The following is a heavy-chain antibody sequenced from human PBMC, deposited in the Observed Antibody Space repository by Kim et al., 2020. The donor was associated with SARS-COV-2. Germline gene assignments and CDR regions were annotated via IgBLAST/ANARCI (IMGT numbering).Heavy chain of an antibody. D-gene: IGHD3-22*01. V-gene: IGHV1-2*06. J-gene: IGHJ5*02. CDR3: ARVYFDSSGFYSNWLAP. CDR2: INPDTGGT. Sequence: ASVKVSCTASGYFFTAFYLHWVRQAPGQGLEWVGRINPDTGGTNYAQKFQGRVTMTRDTSISTAYMELSSLKYNDTAVYYCARVYFDSSGFYSNWLAPWGQGTLVTVSS. CDR1: GYFFTAFY.